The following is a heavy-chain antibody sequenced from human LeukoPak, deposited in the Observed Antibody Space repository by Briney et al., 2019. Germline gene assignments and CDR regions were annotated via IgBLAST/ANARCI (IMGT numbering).Heavy chain of an antibody. Sequence: SETLSLTCTVSGGSISSGGYYWSWIRQHPGKGLEWIGYIYHSGSTYYNPSLKSRVTISVDTSKNQFSLKLSSVTAADTAVYYCARVSYYYDSSGYYYGGNAFDIWGQGTMVTVSS. J-gene: IGHJ3*02. V-gene: IGHV4-31*03. CDR1: GGSISSGGYY. CDR2: IYHSGST. D-gene: IGHD3-22*01. CDR3: ARVSYYYDSSGYYYGGNAFDI.